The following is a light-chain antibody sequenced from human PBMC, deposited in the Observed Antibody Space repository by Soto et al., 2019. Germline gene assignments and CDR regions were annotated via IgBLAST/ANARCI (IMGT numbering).Light chain of an antibody. CDR2: GAS. CDR1: QTIHTY. V-gene: IGKV1-39*01. J-gene: IGKJ5*01. CDR3: QQSFSALFT. Sequence: DIQMIQSPSSLSAFVGDRVSITCRASQTIHTYVNWYQQKPGKAPRPLIYGASTLQRGVPARFSGSGSGTDFTLSISSLLPEDSTTYYCQQSFSALFTFGQGTRLEIK.